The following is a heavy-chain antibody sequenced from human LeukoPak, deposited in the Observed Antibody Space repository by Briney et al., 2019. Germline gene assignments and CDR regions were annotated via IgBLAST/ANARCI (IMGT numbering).Heavy chain of an antibody. CDR2: IRYDGSNK. J-gene: IGHJ5*02. V-gene: IGHV3-30*02. Sequence: PGGSLRLSCAASGFTFSDFAMHWVRQAPGKGLEWVAFIRYDGSNKHYADSVKGRFTISRDNSKNTLYLQMNSLRGEDTAVYYCAKTGSTVTALNWFDPWGQGTLVTVSS. D-gene: IGHD4-17*01. CDR3: AKTGSTVTALNWFDP. CDR1: GFTFSDFA.